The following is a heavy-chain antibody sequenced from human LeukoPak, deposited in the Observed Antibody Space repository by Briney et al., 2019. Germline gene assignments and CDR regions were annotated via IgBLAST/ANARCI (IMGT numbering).Heavy chain of an antibody. CDR1: GFTFDDYA. V-gene: IGHV3-9*01. Sequence: PGGSLRLSCAASGFTFDDYAMHWVRQAPGKGLEWVSGISWNSGSIGYADSVKGRFTISRDNAKNSLYLQMNSLRAEDTALYHCAKDIVRSSGWYGGYYYYGMDVWGQGTTVTVSS. J-gene: IGHJ6*02. CDR3: AKDIVRSSGWYGGYYYYGMDV. CDR2: ISWNSGSI. D-gene: IGHD6-19*01.